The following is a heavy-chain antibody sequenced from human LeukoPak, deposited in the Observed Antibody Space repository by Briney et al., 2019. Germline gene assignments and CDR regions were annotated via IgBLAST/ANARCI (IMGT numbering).Heavy chain of an antibody. CDR1: GFTVSSNY. Sequence: GGSLRLSCAASGFTVSSNYMSWVRQAPGKGLEWVSVIYSGGSTYYADSVKGRFTISRDNSKNTPYLQMNSLRAEDTAVYYCARDRYNYGSGSYYYYYGMDVWGQGTTVTVSS. CDR3: ARDRYNYGSGSYYYYYGMDV. V-gene: IGHV3-66*01. J-gene: IGHJ6*02. CDR2: IYSGGST. D-gene: IGHD3-10*01.